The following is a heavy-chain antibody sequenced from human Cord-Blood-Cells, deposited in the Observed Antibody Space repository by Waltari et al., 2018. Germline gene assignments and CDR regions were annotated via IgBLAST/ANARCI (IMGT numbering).Heavy chain of an antibody. CDR2: FDPEDGET. J-gene: IGHJ5*02. V-gene: IGHV1-24*01. D-gene: IGHD2-2*01. CDR1: GYTCTALS. Sequence: QVQLVQSGAAVKKPGVSVKVSRKVSGYTCTALSLHWLRQAPANGLEWMGGFDPEDGETIYAQKFQGRVTMTEDTSTDTAYMELSSLRSEDTAVYYCASVNIVVVPAANWFDPWGQGTLVTVSS. CDR3: ASVNIVVVPAANWFDP.